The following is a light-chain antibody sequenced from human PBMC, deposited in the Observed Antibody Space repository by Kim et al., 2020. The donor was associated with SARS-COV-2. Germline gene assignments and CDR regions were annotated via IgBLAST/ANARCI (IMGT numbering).Light chain of an antibody. V-gene: IGLV3-1*01. J-gene: IGLJ3*02. Sequence: SYELTQPPSVSVSPGQTASITCSGDKLGDQYACWYQQKPGQSPVLVIYQDSKRPSGIPARFSCSNSGHTATLTISGTHAMDEADYSCQACASSTFWVFGG. CDR1: KLGDQY. CDR3: QACASSTFWV. CDR2: QDS.